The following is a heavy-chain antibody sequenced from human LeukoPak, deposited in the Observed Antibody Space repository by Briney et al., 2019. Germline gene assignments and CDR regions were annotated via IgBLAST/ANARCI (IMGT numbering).Heavy chain of an antibody. Sequence: TSETLSLTCTVSGGSISSYYWSWIRQPPGKGLEWIGYIYYSGSTNYNPSLKSRVTISVDTSKNQFSLKLSSVTAADTAVYYCARDHGYSSSWFRWDYYGMDVWGQGTTVTVSS. CDR3: ARDHGYSSSWFRWDYYGMDV. D-gene: IGHD6-13*01. J-gene: IGHJ6*02. CDR2: IYYSGST. CDR1: GGSISSYY. V-gene: IGHV4-59*01.